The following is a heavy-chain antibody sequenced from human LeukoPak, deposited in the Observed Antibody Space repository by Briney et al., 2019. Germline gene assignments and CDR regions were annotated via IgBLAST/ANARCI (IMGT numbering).Heavy chain of an antibody. V-gene: IGHV3-23*01. Sequence: GGSLRLSCAASGFSFSTFAMTWVRQAPGKGLEWVSAIHGSGDRTYYADSVKGRFTISRDNSKNRVYLQMHSLRAEDTAVYYCAKDQGNDYGDQLHFWGQGTLVTVSS. CDR1: GFSFSTFA. CDR3: AKDQGNDYGDQLHF. J-gene: IGHJ4*02. CDR2: IHGSGDRT. D-gene: IGHD4-17*01.